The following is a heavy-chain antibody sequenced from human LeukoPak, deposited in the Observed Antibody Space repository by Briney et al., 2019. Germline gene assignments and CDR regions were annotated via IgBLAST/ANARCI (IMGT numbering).Heavy chain of an antibody. V-gene: IGHV1-8*01. D-gene: IGHD4-11*01. CDR2: MNPNSGKT. CDR3: ARGGLQSFDY. J-gene: IGHJ4*02. Sequence: ASVKVSCTASGYTFTSYDINWVRQATGQGLGWMGWMNPNSGKTGYAQKFQGRVTMTRNTSISTAYRELSSLRSEDTAVYYCARGGLQSFDYWGQGTLVTVSS. CDR1: GYTFTSYD.